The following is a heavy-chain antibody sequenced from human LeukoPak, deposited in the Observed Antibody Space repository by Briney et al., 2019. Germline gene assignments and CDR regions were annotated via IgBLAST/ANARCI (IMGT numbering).Heavy chain of an antibody. CDR3: ARLGGSGSYYNFNWFDP. J-gene: IGHJ5*02. CDR1: GFTFSSYA. Sequence: GGSLRLSCAASGFTFSSYAMSWVRQAPGKGLEWVSAISGSGGSTYYADSVKGRFTISRDNSKNTLYLQMNSLRAEDTAVYYCARLGGSGSYYNFNWFDPWGQGTLVTVSS. CDR2: ISGSGGST. D-gene: IGHD3-10*01. V-gene: IGHV3-23*01.